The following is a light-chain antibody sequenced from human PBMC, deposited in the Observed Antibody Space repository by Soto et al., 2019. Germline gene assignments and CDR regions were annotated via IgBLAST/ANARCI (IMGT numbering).Light chain of an antibody. V-gene: IGLV2-14*03. J-gene: IGLJ1*01. Sequence: QSVLTQPASVSGSPGQSITISWSGTSSDIGSYDHVAWYQQFPGKSPKLIIYAVSDRPSGVSDRFSGSKSGISASLTISGLQTEDEADYYCISYTDRQSYLFGTGTKVTVL. CDR3: ISYTDRQSYL. CDR1: SSDIGSYDH. CDR2: AVS.